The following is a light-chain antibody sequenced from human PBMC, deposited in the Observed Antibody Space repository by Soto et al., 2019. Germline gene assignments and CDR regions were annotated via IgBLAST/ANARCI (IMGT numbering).Light chain of an antibody. J-gene: IGLJ1*01. CDR1: SSDVGGYNY. Sequence: QSAPTQPASVSGSPGQSITISCTGTSSDVGGYNYVSWYQQHPGKAPKVMIYEVTNRPSGVSHRFSGSKSGNTASLTISGLQAEDEADYYCSSYTSSSTLYVFGTGTKVTVL. CDR3: SSYTSSSTLYV. V-gene: IGLV2-14*01. CDR2: EVT.